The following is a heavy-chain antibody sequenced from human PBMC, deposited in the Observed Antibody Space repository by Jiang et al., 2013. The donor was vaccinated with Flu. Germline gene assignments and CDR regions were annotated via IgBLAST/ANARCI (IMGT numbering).Heavy chain of an antibody. CDR3: AREYVWGSYRYFDY. Sequence: WMGWINPNSGGTNYAQKFQGWVTMTRDTSISTAYMELSRLRSDDTAVYYCAREYVWGSYRYFDYWGQGTLVTVSS. J-gene: IGHJ4*02. D-gene: IGHD3-16*02. V-gene: IGHV1-2*04. CDR2: INPNSGGT.